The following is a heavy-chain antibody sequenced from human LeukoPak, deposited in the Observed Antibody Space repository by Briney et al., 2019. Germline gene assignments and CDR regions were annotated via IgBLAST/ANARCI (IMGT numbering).Heavy chain of an antibody. CDR3: AKEKYDSIPPYH. V-gene: IGHV3-30*02. J-gene: IGHJ4*02. Sequence: PGGSLRLSCAASGFTFSSYGMHWVRQAPGKGLEWVAFIRYDESKKYYADSVKGRFTVSRDNSKNTVYLQMNSLTVEDTAVYYCAKEKYDSIPPYHWGQGTLVTVSS. CDR2: IRYDESKK. D-gene: IGHD3-22*01. CDR1: GFTFSSYG.